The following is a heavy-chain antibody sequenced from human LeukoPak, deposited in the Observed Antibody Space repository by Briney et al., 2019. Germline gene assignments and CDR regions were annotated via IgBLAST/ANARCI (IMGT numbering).Heavy chain of an antibody. CDR2: IYWSGST. J-gene: IGHJ4*02. Sequence: PSETLSLTCTVSGGSNTRTGFYWGWIRQPPGKGLEWIGSIYWSGSTYYSPSLKSRVTISVDTSKNQFSLNLSSVTAADTAVYYCPCGGTIRSFDYWGQGTLVTVSS. V-gene: IGHV4-39*01. CDR3: PCGGTIRSFDY. D-gene: IGHD3-10*01. CDR1: GGSNTRTGFY.